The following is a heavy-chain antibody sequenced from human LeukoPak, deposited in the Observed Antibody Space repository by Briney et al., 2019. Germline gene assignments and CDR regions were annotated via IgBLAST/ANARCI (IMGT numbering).Heavy chain of an antibody. CDR1: GFTFSNYA. Sequence: GGSLRLSCAASGFTFSNYAMSWVRQAPGRGLEWVSTISSGGDNTYDADSVKGRFTISRDNSKNSLYLQMNNVRVEEPAGYYWAKRPRPDITGGHSVGNSGQGTLVTVSS. D-gene: IGHD5-12*01. J-gene: IGHJ4*02. CDR3: AKRPRPDITGGHSVGN. CDR2: ISSGGDNT. V-gene: IGHV3-23*01.